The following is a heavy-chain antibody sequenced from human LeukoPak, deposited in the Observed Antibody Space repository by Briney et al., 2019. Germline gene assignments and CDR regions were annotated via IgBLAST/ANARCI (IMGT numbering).Heavy chain of an antibody. V-gene: IGHV1-2*02. D-gene: IGHD3-3*01. Sequence: ASVKVSCKASGYTFTSYDINWVRQAPGQGLEWMGWINPNSGGTNYAQKFQGRVTMTRDTSISTAYMELSRLRSDDTAVYYCARTAYYDFWSGYPNYYYYGMDVWGQGTTVTVSS. J-gene: IGHJ6*02. CDR2: INPNSGGT. CDR1: GYTFTSYD. CDR3: ARTAYYDFWSGYPNYYYYGMDV.